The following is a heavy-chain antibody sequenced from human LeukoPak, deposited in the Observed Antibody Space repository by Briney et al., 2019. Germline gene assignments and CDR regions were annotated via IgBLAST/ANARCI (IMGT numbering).Heavy chain of an antibody. CDR2: IYTSGSN. V-gene: IGHV4-4*07. J-gene: IGHJ6*02. CDR1: GVSISSYY. Sequence: PSETLSLTCTVSGVSISSYYWSWIRPPPGKELEWFGRIYTSGSNNYNPSLKSRVTMSVDTSKNQFSLKLSSVTAADTAVNYCAIVTIFYGMDVWGQGTTVTVSS. CDR3: AIVTIFYGMDV. D-gene: IGHD3-3*01.